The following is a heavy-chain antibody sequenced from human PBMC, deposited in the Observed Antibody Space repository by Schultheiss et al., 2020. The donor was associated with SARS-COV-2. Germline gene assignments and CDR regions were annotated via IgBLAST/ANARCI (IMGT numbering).Heavy chain of an antibody. D-gene: IGHD2-21*02. CDR3: AATLAYCGGDLLNHFDY. CDR2: IYYSGST. CDR1: GGSISSSSYY. J-gene: IGHJ4*02. V-gene: IGHV4-39*07. Sequence: SETLSLTCTVSGGSISSSSYYWGWIRQPPGKGLEWIGYIYYSGSTYYNPSLKSRVTISVDTSKNQFSLKLSSVTAADTAVYYCAATLAYCGGDLLNHFDYWGQGTLVTVSS.